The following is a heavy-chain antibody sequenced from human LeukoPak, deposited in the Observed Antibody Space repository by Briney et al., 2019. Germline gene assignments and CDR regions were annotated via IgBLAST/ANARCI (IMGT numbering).Heavy chain of an antibody. CDR2: IHTSGST. CDR1: GVSISSFY. D-gene: IGHD3-3*01. CDR3: AREISTLFGVVTMRFDP. J-gene: IGHJ5*02. Sequence: SETLSLTCTVAGVSISSFYWSWIRQPAGKGLEWIGRIHTSGSTNYSPSLKSRVTMSADASKKQFTLNLSSVTAADTAVYYCAREISTLFGVVTMRFDPWAREPWSPSPQ. V-gene: IGHV4-4*07.